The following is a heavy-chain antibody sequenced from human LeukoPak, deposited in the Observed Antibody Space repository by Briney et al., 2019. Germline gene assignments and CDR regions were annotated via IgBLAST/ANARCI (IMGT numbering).Heavy chain of an antibody. CDR2: INPEKRDT. Sequence: ASVKVSCEASGYTFTGYAIHWVRQAPGRGLEWMGWINPEKRDTGYAHKFQARVTMTSDTSISTAYMELSSLRSDDTAVYYCAKKVRGPSHPLDFWGQGTLVTVSS. CDR1: GYTFTGYA. V-gene: IGHV1-2*02. J-gene: IGHJ4*02. CDR3: AKKVRGPSHPLDF. D-gene: IGHD5-12*01.